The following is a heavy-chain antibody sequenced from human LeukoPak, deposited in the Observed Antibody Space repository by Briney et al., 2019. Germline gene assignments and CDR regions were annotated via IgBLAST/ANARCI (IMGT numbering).Heavy chain of an antibody. CDR1: GYTFTDYY. CDR3: ARVRTIDYRYDTSGYYADAFDI. V-gene: IGHV1-2*06. Sequence: ASVKVSCKASGYTFTDYYIHWVRQAPGQWLEWMGRIKTNSGVTDYEQKFQGRVTMTRDTSISTAYMDLSRLRSDDTAVYYCARVRTIDYRYDTSGYYADAFDIWGRGTRVTVSS. CDR2: IKTNSGVT. D-gene: IGHD3-22*01. J-gene: IGHJ3*02.